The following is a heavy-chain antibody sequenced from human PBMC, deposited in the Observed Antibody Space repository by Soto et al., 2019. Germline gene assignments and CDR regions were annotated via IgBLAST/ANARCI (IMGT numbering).Heavy chain of an antibody. CDR1: GFTFSYSW. D-gene: IGHD4-4*01. Sequence: GGSLRLSCTASGFTFSYSWMTWVRQAPGKGLEWVARIKPDESEKKYADSVKGRFSISRDNAKNSMYLQMDSLRGEDTAVYYCVRGGSNYASWGQGTLVTVSS. CDR2: IKPDESEK. J-gene: IGHJ5*02. CDR3: VRGGSNYAS. V-gene: IGHV3-7*01.